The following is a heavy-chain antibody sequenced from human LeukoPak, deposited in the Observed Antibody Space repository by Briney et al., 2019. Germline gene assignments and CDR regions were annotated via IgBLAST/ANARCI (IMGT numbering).Heavy chain of an antibody. V-gene: IGHV3-48*03. Sequence: GGSLRLSCSAPGFTFSSYEMNWVPQAPGKGLEWGSYISSSGSTIYYADSVKGRFTVSRDNAKNSLFLQMNSLRAEDTAVYYCAGASSGDYWGQGTLVTVSS. CDR2: ISSSGSTI. CDR3: AGASSGDY. D-gene: IGHD3-10*01. J-gene: IGHJ4*02. CDR1: GFTFSSYE.